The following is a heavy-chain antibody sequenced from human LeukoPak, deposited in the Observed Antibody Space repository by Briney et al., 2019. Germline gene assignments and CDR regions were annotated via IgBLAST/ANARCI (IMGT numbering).Heavy chain of an antibody. J-gene: IGHJ4*02. Sequence: ETLSLTCTVSGGSISSSSYYWGWIRQPPGKGLEWIGSIYYSGSTYYNPSLKSRVTISIDTSKNQFSLKLSSVTAADTAVYFCARVAAAGNYYFDYWGQGTLVTVSS. V-gene: IGHV4-39*07. CDR2: IYYSGST. CDR3: ARVAAAGNYYFDY. CDR1: GGSISSSSYY. D-gene: IGHD6-13*01.